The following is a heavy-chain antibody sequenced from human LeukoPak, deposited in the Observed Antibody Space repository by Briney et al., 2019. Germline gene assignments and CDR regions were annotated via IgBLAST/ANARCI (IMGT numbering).Heavy chain of an antibody. CDR2: IYLNESP. CDR3: ARGHYYYGMDV. Sequence: SETLSLTCTVSGASISSGTYYWSWIRHPAGTGLELIGRIYLNESPTYSPSLKSRVTISIDTSKTEFSLDVRCVSAADAAVYYCARGHYYYGMDVWGQGTRVIVSS. V-gene: IGHV4-61*02. CDR1: GASISSGTYY. J-gene: IGHJ6*02.